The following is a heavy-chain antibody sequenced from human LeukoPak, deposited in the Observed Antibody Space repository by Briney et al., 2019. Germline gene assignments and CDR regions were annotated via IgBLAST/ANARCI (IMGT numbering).Heavy chain of an antibody. J-gene: IGHJ4*02. CDR2: INPNSGGT. V-gene: IGHV1-2*02. CDR3: ARGTYSGSYSDLRGPPVAIDY. D-gene: IGHD1-26*01. CDR1: GYTFTGYY. Sequence: ASVKVSCKASGYTFTGYYMHWVRQAPGQGLEWMGWINPNSGGTNYAQKFQGRVTMTRDTSISTAYMELSRLRSDDTAVYYCARGTYSGSYSDLRGPPVAIDYWGQGTLVTVSS.